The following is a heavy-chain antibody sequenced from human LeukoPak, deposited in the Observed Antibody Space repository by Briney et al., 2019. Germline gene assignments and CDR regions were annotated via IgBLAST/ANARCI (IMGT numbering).Heavy chain of an antibody. J-gene: IGHJ6*02. CDR2: ISAYNGNT. Sequence: ASVKVSCKASGYTFTSYGISWVRQAPGQRLEWMGWISAYNGNTNYAQKLQGRVTMTTDTSTSTAYMELRSLRSDDTAVYYCARDSVVVVPAAILDYYYSGMDVWGQGTTVSVSS. D-gene: IGHD2-2*01. V-gene: IGHV1-18*01. CDR3: ARDSVVVVPAAILDYYYSGMDV. CDR1: GYTFTSYG.